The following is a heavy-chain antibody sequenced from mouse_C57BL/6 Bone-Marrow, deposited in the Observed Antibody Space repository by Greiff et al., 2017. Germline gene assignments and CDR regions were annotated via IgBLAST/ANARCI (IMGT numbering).Heavy chain of an antibody. CDR3: ALLTTVVAYDY. CDR2: IYPGDGDT. J-gene: IGHJ2*01. V-gene: IGHV1-82*01. Sequence: VQLQQSGPELVKPGASVKISCKASGYAFSSSWMNWVKQRPGKGLEWIGRIYPGDGDTTYNGKFTGKATLTADKSSSTAYMQLSSLTSEDSAVYFCALLTTVVAYDYWGQGTTLTVSS. CDR1: GYAFSSSW. D-gene: IGHD1-1*01.